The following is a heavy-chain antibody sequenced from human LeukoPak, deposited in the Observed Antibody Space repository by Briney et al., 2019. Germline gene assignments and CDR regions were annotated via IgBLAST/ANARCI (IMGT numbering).Heavy chain of an antibody. D-gene: IGHD2-15*01. V-gene: IGHV1-2*02. J-gene: IGHJ4*02. CDR3: ARDGGAGYCSGGSCLPAALYYFDY. Sequence: ASVKVSCKASGYTFIGYYTHWVRQAPGQGLEWMGWINPNSGGTNYAQKFQGRVTMTRDTSISTAYMELSRLRSDDTAVYYCARDGGAGYCSGGSCLPAALYYFDYWGQGTLVTVSS. CDR2: INPNSGGT. CDR1: GYTFIGYY.